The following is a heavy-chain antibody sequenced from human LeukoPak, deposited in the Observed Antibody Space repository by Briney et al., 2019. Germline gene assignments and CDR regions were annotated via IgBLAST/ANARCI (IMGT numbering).Heavy chain of an antibody. CDR3: ALKGGIQLHDAFDI. CDR1: GGTFSSYA. V-gene: IGHV1-69*05. J-gene: IGHJ3*02. CDR2: IIPIFGTA. D-gene: IGHD5-18*01. Sequence: SVKVSCKASGGTFSSYAISWVRQAPGQGLEWMGRIIPIFGTANYAQKFQGRVTITTDESTSTAYMELSSLRSEDTAVYYCALKGGIQLHDAFDIRGQGTMVTVSS.